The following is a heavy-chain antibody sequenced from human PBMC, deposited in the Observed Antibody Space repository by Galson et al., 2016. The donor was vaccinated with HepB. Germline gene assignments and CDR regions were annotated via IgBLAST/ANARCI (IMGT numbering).Heavy chain of an antibody. CDR1: GGTFSSYA. J-gene: IGHJ6*02. CDR2: IIPLYGTT. D-gene: IGHD3-10*02. CDR3: ARYNEFVFGESDYYYYGMYV. V-gene: IGHV1-69*13. Sequence: SVKVSCKASGGTFSSYAMIWARQAPGQGLEWMGGIIPLYGTTNYAQKFQGRVTFTADGATSTVYMELSSLRSEDTAVYYCARYNEFVFGESDYYYYGMYVWGQGTTVTVSS.